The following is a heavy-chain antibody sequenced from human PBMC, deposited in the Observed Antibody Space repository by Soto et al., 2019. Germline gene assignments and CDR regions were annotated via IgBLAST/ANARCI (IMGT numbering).Heavy chain of an antibody. D-gene: IGHD1-26*01. CDR3: ARNPGELRHPD. J-gene: IGHJ4*02. CDR1: GFTFSTYA. V-gene: IGHV3-21*01. Sequence: EVQLVESGGGLVKPGGSLRLSCAASGFTFSTYAMNWVRQAPGKGLEWVSSISRTSSYIYYADSVKGRFTISRDNAKNSLYLQMNSLRAEDTAVYYRARNPGELRHPDWGQGTLVTVSS. CDR2: ISRTSSYI.